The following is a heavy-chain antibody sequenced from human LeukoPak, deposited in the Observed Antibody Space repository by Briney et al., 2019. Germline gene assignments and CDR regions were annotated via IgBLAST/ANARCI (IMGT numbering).Heavy chain of an antibody. CDR1: GFTVSSNY. D-gene: IGHD2-2*03. CDR3: ARDSGYCSSTSCPDDAFDI. CDR2: IYSGGST. V-gene: IGHV3-53*01. Sequence: PGGSLRLSCAASGFTVSSNYMSWVRQAPGKGLEWVSVIYSGGSTYYADSVKGRFTISRDNSKNTLYLQMNSLRAEDTAVYYCARDSGYCSSTSCPDDAFDIWGQGTMVTVSS. J-gene: IGHJ3*02.